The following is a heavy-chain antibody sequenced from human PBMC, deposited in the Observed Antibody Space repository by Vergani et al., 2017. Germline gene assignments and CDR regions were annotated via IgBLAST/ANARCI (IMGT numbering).Heavy chain of an antibody. CDR1: GYIFSNFW. J-gene: IGHJ3*01. D-gene: IGHD3-10*01. CDR2: IYPGDSEV. V-gene: IGHV5-51*01. Sequence: EKQLVQSGSETKKPGESLKISCQAFGYIFSNFWIGWVRQRPGRGLEWMGIIYPGDSEVKSNPTFRGQVILSVDTSVNTAYLQWRRLQASDTATYFCASGGHGSENGGALQLWGQGTNITVSS. CDR3: ASGGHGSENGGALQL.